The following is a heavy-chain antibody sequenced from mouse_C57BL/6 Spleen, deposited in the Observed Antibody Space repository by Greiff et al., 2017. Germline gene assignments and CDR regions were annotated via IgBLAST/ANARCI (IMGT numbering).Heavy chain of an antibody. CDR1: GYTFTSYW. D-gene: IGHD1-1*01. Sequence: QVQLQQPGAELVKPGASVKMSCKASGYTFTSYWITWVKQRPGQGLEWIGDIYPGSGSTNDNEKFKSKATLTVDTSSSTAYMQLSSLTSEDSAVYYCARGDYYGSSYWYFDVWGTGTTVTVSS. CDR3: ARGDYYGSSYWYFDV. J-gene: IGHJ1*03. CDR2: IYPGSGST. V-gene: IGHV1-55*01.